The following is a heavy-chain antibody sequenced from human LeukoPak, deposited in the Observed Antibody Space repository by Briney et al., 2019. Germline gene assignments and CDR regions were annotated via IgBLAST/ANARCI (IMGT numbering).Heavy chain of an antibody. Sequence: GGSLRLSCAASGFTFDDYGMSWVRQAPGKGLEWVSGINWNGGSTGYADSVKGRFTISRDNAKNSLYLQMNSLRAEDTAVYYCARDLRDTSGWYGVDYWGQGTLVTVSS. J-gene: IGHJ4*02. V-gene: IGHV3-20*04. CDR3: ARDLRDTSGWYGVDY. CDR1: GFTFDDYG. D-gene: IGHD6-19*01. CDR2: INWNGGST.